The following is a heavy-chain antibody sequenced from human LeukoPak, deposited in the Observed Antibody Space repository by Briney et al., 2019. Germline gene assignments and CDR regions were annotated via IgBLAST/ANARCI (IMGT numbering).Heavy chain of an antibody. CDR2: IHHSGST. CDR3: ARHYGP. J-gene: IGHJ5*02. D-gene: IGHD3-16*01. CDR1: GGSISGGGYQ. Sequence: NPSETLSLTCTVSGGSISGGGYQWTWIRQHPGKGLEWIGYIHHSGSTRYNLSLKSRIAMSVDTSENQFSLKLNSVTAADTAVYYCARHYGPWGQGTLVTVSS. V-gene: IGHV4-31*03.